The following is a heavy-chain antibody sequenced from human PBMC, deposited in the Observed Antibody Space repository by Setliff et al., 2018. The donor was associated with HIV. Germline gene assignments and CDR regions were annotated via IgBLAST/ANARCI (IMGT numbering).Heavy chain of an antibody. CDR1: GDTFSNYA. D-gene: IGHD1-20*01. V-gene: IGHV1-69*13. CDR3: ATFDKLTGTTSFDF. CDR2: IIPIFGTA. J-gene: IGHJ4*02. Sequence: ASVKVSCQASGDTFSNYAITWVRQAPGQGLEWMGGIIPIFGTANYAQKFQGRVTITADESTTTVYMELSSLRSGDTAVYYCATFDKLTGTTSFDFWGQGTLVTVSS.